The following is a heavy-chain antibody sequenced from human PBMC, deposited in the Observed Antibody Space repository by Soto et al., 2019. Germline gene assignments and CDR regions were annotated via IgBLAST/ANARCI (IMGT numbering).Heavy chain of an antibody. CDR3: ARADGYNFDTWFDP. CDR1: GYTFRSYA. Sequence: GGSVKVSCKTSGYTFRSYAMHWVRQAPGHSLEWMGWINSGTGQRKYSEKMQGRVSLTTDTSAHTAYMELTRLTSADTAVYYCARADGYNFDTWFDPWGQGTLVTVSS. D-gene: IGHD1-1*01. CDR2: INSGTGQR. J-gene: IGHJ5*02. V-gene: IGHV1-3*04.